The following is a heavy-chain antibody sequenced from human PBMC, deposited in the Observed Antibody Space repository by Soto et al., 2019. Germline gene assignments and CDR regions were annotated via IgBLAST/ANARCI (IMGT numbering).Heavy chain of an antibody. CDR1: GYTFFTYD. V-gene: IGHV1-18*01. CDR2: ISTYSGDT. Sequence: QVHLVQSGVEVKTPGSSVKVSCQASGYTFFTYDISWVRQAPGQGLEWTGWISTYSGDTKYAQKFQGRVTMTTDTTTTTDYLELRSMRSDDTAVYYCARHHGPTTSENWFDPLGQGTLVTVAS. J-gene: IGHJ5*02. D-gene: IGHD5-12*01. CDR3: ARHHGPTTSENWFDP.